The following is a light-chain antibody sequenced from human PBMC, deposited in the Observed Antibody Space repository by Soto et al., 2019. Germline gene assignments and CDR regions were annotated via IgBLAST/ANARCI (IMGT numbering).Light chain of an antibody. Sequence: QSALTQPPSASGSPGQSVTISCTGTSSDVGGYHFVSWYQQHPGKAPKIIIYEVSKRASGVPDRFSGSKSGNTASLTVSGLQPDDEADYYCNSYGGSCNVVFGGGTKVTVL. V-gene: IGLV2-8*01. CDR3: NSYGGSCNVV. J-gene: IGLJ2*01. CDR2: EVS. CDR1: SSDVGGYHF.